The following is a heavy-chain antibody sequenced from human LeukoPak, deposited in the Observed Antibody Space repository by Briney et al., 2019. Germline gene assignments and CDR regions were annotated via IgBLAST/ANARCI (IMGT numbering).Heavy chain of an antibody. CDR3: AKDTSSGAGEFDY. CDR2: ISWDGGST. V-gene: IGHV3-43*01. Sequence: GGSLRLSCAASGFTFGDYTMHWVRQAPGKGLEWVSLISWDGGSTYYADSVKGRFTISRDNSKNSLYLQMNSLRTEDTALYYCAKDTSSGAGEFDYWGQGTLVTVSS. CDR1: GFTFGDYT. D-gene: IGHD3-16*01. J-gene: IGHJ4*02.